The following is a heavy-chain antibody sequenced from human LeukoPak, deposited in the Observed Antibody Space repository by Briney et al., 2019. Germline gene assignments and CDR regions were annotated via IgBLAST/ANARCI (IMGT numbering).Heavy chain of an antibody. V-gene: IGHV4-31*03. D-gene: IGHD3-22*01. CDR2: IYHSGST. J-gene: IGHJ2*01. Sequence: SETLSLTCTVSGGSISSGGYYWSWIRQHPGKGLEWIGYIYHSGSTYYNPSLKSRVTISVDTSKNQFSLKLSSVTAADTAVYYCASTKINYDSSGYRYWYFDLWGRGTLVTVSS. CDR1: GGSISSGGYY. CDR3: ASTKINYDSSGYRYWYFDL.